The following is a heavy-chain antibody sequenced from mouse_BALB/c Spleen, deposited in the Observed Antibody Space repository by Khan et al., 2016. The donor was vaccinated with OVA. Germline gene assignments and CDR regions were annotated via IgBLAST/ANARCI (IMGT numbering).Heavy chain of an antibody. CDR2: ISSGGSYT. CDR3: ARLAYYYDSEGFAY. J-gene: IGHJ3*01. Sequence: EVQLQESGGDLVKPEGSLKLSCAASGFTFSTYGMSWVRQTPDKRLEWVATISSGGSYTYYPDSVQGRFTISRDNAKNTLYLQMSSLKSEDTAMFCCARLAYYYDSEGFAYWGQGTLVTVSA. V-gene: IGHV5-6*01. CDR1: GFTFSTYG. D-gene: IGHD1-1*01.